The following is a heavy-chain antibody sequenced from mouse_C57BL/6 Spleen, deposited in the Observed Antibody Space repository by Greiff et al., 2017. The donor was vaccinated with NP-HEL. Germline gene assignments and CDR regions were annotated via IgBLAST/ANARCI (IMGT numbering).Heavy chain of an antibody. V-gene: IGHV5-4*01. Sequence: EVKLVESGGGLVKPGGSLKLSCAASGFTFSSYAMSWVRQTPEKRLEWVATISDGGSYTYYPDNVKGRFTISRDNAKNNLYLQMSHLKSEDTAMYYCARDREALYYGNDYAMDYWGQGTSVTVSS. D-gene: IGHD2-1*01. CDR3: ARDREALYYGNDYAMDY. CDR1: GFTFSSYA. J-gene: IGHJ4*01. CDR2: ISDGGSYT.